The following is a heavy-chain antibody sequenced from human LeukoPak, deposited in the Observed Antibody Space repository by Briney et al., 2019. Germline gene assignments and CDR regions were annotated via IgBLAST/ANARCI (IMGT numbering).Heavy chain of an antibody. D-gene: IGHD2-2*01. CDR2: ISSSSSYI. CDR3: ARDPRYCSSTSCPPGGN. Sequence: PGGSLRLSCAASVFTLSSYSMNGVRHAPGKGVEWVSSISSSSSYIYYADSVKGRFTIPRDNAKNSLYLQMNSLRAEDTAVYYCARDPRYCSSTSCPPGGNWGQGTLVTVSS. V-gene: IGHV3-21*01. J-gene: IGHJ4*02. CDR1: VFTLSSYS.